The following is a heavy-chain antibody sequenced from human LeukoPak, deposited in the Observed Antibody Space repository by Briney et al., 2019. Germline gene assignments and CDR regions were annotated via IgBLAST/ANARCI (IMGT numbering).Heavy chain of an antibody. CDR1: GFAFSSYA. CDR2: ISSSGGST. V-gene: IGHV3-23*01. Sequence: GGALRLSCAASGFAFSSYAMSWVRQAPGKGLEWVSTISSSGGSTYYADSVKGRFTVSRDNSKNTVFLQMNSLRAEDTAVYYCAKDLGRDGYEIFDYWGPGTLVTVSS. D-gene: IGHD5-24*01. J-gene: IGHJ4*02. CDR3: AKDLGRDGYEIFDY.